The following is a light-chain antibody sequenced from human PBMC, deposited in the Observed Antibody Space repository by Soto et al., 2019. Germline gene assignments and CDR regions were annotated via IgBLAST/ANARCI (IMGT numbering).Light chain of an antibody. V-gene: IGLV2-14*01. J-gene: IGLJ1*01. CDR3: SSYTSSSIYV. CDR2: ELS. Sequence: ALSQPASVSWSPEQSITISCTGTSSDVGGYNYVSWYQQNPGKATKLMIYELSTRPSGVSNRFSGSKSGNTASLTISALQAEHEADYYCSSYTSSSIYVFGTGTTVTVL. CDR1: SSDVGGYNY.